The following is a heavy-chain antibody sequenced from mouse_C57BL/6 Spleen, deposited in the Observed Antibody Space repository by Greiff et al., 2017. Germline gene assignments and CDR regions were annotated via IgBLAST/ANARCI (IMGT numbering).Heavy chain of an antibody. CDR1: GFTFSSYA. D-gene: IGHD2-12*01. J-gene: IGHJ2*01. CDR2: ISSGGDYI. V-gene: IGHV5-9-1*02. CDR3: TREGTTGGYFDD. Sequence: EVKLVESGEGLVKPGGSLKLSCAASGFTFSSYAMSWVRQTPEKRLEWVAYISSGGDYIYYADTVKGRFTISRDNARNTLYLQMSSLKSEDTAMYYCTREGTTGGYFDDWGQGTTLTVSS.